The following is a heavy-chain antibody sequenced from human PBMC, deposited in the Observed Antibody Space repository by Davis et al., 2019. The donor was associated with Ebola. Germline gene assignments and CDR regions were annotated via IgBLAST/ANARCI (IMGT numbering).Heavy chain of an antibody. D-gene: IGHD3-3*01. J-gene: IGHJ6*02. CDR1: GGSISSYY. CDR2: IYYSGST. Sequence: GSLRLSCTVSGGSISSYYWSWIRQPPGKGLEWIGYIYYSGSTYYNPSLKSRVTISVDTSKNQFSLKLSSVTAADTAVYYCARDGVVFDYYYGMDVWGQGTTVTVSS. CDR3: ARDGVVFDYYYGMDV. V-gene: IGHV4-59*12.